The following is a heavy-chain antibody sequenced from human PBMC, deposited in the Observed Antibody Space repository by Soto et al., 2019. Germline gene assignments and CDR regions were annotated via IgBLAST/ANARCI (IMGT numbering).Heavy chain of an antibody. J-gene: IGHJ4*02. CDR2: IIPIFGTA. Sequence: QVQLVQSGAEVKKPGSSVKVSCKASGGTFSSDAISWVRQAPGQGLEWMGGIIPIFGTANYAQKFQGRVTITADESTSTAYMELSSLRSEATAVYYCARVSHYYDSSGYYIDYWGQGTLVTVSS. D-gene: IGHD3-22*01. CDR3: ARVSHYYDSSGYYIDY. V-gene: IGHV1-69*12. CDR1: GGTFSSDA.